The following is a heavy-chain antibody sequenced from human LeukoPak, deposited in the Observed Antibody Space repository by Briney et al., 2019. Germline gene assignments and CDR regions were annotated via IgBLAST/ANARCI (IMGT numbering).Heavy chain of an antibody. V-gene: IGHV1-8*03. J-gene: IGHJ4*02. D-gene: IGHD4-23*01. CDR3: ARGRWVNDY. CDR1: GYTFTSYG. CDR2: MNPNSGNT. Sequence: ASVKVSCKASGYTFTSYGISWVRQAPGQGLEWMGWMNPNSGNTGYAQKFQGRVTITRNTSISTAYMELSSLRSEDTAVYYCARGRWVNDYWGQGTLVTVSS.